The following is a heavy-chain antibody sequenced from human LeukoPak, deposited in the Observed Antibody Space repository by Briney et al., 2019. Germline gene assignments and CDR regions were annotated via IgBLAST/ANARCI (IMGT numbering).Heavy chain of an antibody. Sequence: GRSLRLSCAASGFTFSSYGMHWVRQAPGTGLEWVALIWYDGSNKYYADSVKGRFTISRDNSKNTLYLQMNSLRAEDTAVYYCAKSSGYYPEYWGQGTLVTVSS. D-gene: IGHD3-22*01. V-gene: IGHV3-33*06. CDR1: GFTFSSYG. CDR2: IWYDGSNK. J-gene: IGHJ4*02. CDR3: AKSSGYYPEY.